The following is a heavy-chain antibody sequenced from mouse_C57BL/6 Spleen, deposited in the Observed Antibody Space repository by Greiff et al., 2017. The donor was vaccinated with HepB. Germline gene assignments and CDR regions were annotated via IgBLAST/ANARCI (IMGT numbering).Heavy chain of an antibody. CDR3: ARRAVEDYAMDY. D-gene: IGHD1-1*01. J-gene: IGHJ4*01. V-gene: IGHV5-17*01. CDR2: ISSGSSTI. CDR1: GFTFSDYG. Sequence: EVKLVESGGGLVKPGGSLKLSCAASGFTFSDYGMHWVRQAPEKGLAWVAYISSGSSTIYYADTVKGRFTISRDNAKNTLFLQMTSLRSEDTAMYYCARRAVEDYAMDYWGQGTSVTVSS.